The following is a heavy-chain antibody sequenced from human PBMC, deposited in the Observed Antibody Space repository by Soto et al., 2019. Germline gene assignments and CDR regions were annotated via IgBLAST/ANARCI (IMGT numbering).Heavy chain of an antibody. D-gene: IGHD2-21*01. CDR3: AGPPPVVGGGAICYRRDGPSDS. CDR1: GASFSTSG. V-gene: IGHV1-69*01. CDR2: IIPLFGTP. Sequence: QVQLVQSGAEVKKPGSSLKVSCKTSGASFSTSGISWVRQAPGQGLEWMGGIIPLFGTPKYARKFQGRVSITADGPATTLYRDWSALYSDDTAFYYGAGPPPVVGGGAICYRRDGPSDSWGQGSLVISSS. J-gene: IGHJ5*01.